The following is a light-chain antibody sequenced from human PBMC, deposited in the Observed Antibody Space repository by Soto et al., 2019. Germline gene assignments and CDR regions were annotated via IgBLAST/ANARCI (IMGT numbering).Light chain of an antibody. CDR2: GAS. Sequence: EIVMTQSPATLSVSPGERATLSCRASQSVSSNLAWYQQKPGQAPRLLIYGASTRATGIPARFSGSGSGTEFTLTISSLQCKDFAVYFLQQYNNWPRTFGQGTKVEIK. J-gene: IGKJ2*01. V-gene: IGKV3-15*01. CDR3: QQYNNWPRT. CDR1: QSVSSN.